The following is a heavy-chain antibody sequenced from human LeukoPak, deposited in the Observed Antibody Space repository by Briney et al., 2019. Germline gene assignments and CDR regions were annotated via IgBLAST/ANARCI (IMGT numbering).Heavy chain of an antibody. CDR2: TIPILGIA. CDR3: ARDDYDSSGYVAEYFQH. V-gene: IGHV1-69*04. J-gene: IGHJ1*01. CDR1: GGTFSSYA. Sequence: SVKVSCKASGGTFSSYAISWVRQAPGQGLEWMGRTIPILGIANYAQKFQGRVTITADKSTSTAYMELSSLRSEDTAVYYCARDDYDSSGYVAEYFQHWGQGTLVTVSS. D-gene: IGHD3-22*01.